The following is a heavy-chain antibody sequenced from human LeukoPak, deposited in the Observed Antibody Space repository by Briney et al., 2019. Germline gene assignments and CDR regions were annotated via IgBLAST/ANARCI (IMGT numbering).Heavy chain of an antibody. CDR2: ISYDGGNK. V-gene: IGHV3-30*04. CDR1: GFTFSSYA. CDR3: ARDRGIAVAGPGTNWFDP. Sequence: GGSLRLSCAASGFTFSSYAIHWVRQAPGKGLEWVAVISYDGGNKYYADSVKGRFTISRDNSKNTLYLQMNSLTAEDTAVYYCARDRGIAVAGPGTNWFDPWGQGTLVTVSS. J-gene: IGHJ5*02. D-gene: IGHD6-19*01.